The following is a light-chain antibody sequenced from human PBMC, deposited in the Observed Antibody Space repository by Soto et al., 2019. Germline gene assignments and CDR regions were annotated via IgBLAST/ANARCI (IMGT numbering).Light chain of an antibody. Sequence: DIQMTRSPSTLSASVGDRVTITCRASQSIDSSLAWYQQKPRKGPKLLIYDASTLESGVPSRFSGSGLGTEFALTISSLQPDDFATFYCQQYNSYGTFGQGTKLEI. CDR3: QQYNSYGT. J-gene: IGKJ2*01. V-gene: IGKV1-5*01. CDR1: QSIDSS. CDR2: DAS.